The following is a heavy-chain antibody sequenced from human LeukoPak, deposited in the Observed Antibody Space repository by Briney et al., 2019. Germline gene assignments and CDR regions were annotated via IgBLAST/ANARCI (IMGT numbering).Heavy chain of an antibody. CDR3: ARPAAGLGGFDY. CDR1: GYSFTNYW. V-gene: IGHV5-51*01. J-gene: IGHJ4*02. D-gene: IGHD3-16*01. CDR2: IYPGDSDT. Sequence: GESLKISCKASGYSFTNYWIGWVRQMPGKGLELIGIIYPGDSDTRYRPSFQGQVTISADKSTSTAYLQWSSLKASDTAMYYCARPAAGLGGFDYWGQGTLVTVSS.